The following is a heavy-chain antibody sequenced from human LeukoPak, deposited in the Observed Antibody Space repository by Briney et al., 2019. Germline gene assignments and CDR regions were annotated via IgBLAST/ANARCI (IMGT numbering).Heavy chain of an antibody. CDR3: VRDMTTVTTCYLQH. CDR2: IRSKAYGGTT. CDR1: GFTFGDYA. J-gene: IGHJ1*01. V-gene: IGHV3-49*04. Sequence: PGGSLRLSCTASGFTFGDYAMSWVRQAPGKGLEWVGFIRSKAYGGTTEYAASVKGRFTISRDDSKSIAYLQMNSLKTEDTAVYYCVRDMTTVTTCYLQHWGQGTLVTVSS. D-gene: IGHD4-17*01.